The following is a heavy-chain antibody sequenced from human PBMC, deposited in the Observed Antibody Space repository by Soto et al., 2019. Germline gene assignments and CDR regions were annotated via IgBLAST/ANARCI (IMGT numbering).Heavy chain of an antibody. Sequence: QVQLVESRGGVVQPGRSLRLSCAASGFTFSSYAMHWVRQAPGKGLEWVAVISYDGSNKYYADSVKGRFTISRDNSKNTLYLQMNSLRAEDTAVYYCARVSRVVVTAIPPDYWGQGTLVTVSS. CDR3: ARVSRVVVTAIPPDY. D-gene: IGHD2-21*02. CDR1: GFTFSSYA. CDR2: ISYDGSNK. V-gene: IGHV3-30-3*01. J-gene: IGHJ4*02.